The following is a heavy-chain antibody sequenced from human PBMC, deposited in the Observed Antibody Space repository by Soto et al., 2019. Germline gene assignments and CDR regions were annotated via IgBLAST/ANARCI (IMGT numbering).Heavy chain of an antibody. J-gene: IGHJ4*02. Sequence: QVQLVESGGGLVKPGGSLRLSCAASGFTFSDYYMTWVRQAPGKGLEWVSYIVIGSDYTNYADSVKGRFTISRDNAKNSLYLEMHSLRVEDTAVYYCARLRASSWYLGGYLDYWGQGTLVTVSS. CDR3: ARLRASSWYLGGYLDY. D-gene: IGHD6-13*01. CDR1: GFTFSDYY. V-gene: IGHV3-11*06. CDR2: IVIGSDYT.